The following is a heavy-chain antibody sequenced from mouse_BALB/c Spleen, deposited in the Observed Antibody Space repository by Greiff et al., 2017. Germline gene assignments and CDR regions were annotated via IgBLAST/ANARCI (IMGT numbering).Heavy chain of an antibody. CDR2: ISYSGST. Sequence: DVKLVESGPGLVKPSQSLSLTCTVTGYSITSDYAWNWIRQFPGNKLEWMGYISYSGSTSYNPSLKSRISITRDTSKNQFFLQLNSVTTEDTATYYCARDGFYYAMDYWGQGTSVTVSS. CDR1: GYSITSDYA. J-gene: IGHJ4*01. CDR3: ARDGFYYAMDY. D-gene: IGHD2-3*01. V-gene: IGHV3-2*02.